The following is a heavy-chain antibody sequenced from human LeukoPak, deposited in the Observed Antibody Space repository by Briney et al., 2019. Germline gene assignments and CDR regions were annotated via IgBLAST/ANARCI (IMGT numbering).Heavy chain of an antibody. CDR3: AREFDFWSGYLDY. V-gene: IGHV1-69*04. CDR1: GGTFSSYT. Sequence: KPGSSVTVSCKASGGTFSSYTISWVRQAPGQGLEWVGRIIPILGIANYAQKFQGRVTITADKSTSTAYMELSSLRSEDTAVYYCAREFDFWSGYLDYWGQGTLVTVSS. J-gene: IGHJ4*02. CDR2: IIPILGIA. D-gene: IGHD3-3*01.